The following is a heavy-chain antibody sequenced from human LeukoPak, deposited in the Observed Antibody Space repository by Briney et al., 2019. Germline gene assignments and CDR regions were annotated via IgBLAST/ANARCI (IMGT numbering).Heavy chain of an antibody. J-gene: IGHJ6*02. CDR1: GFTFSSYA. D-gene: IGHD3-10*01. V-gene: IGHV3-23*01. CDR2: ISDSGGGT. Sequence: GGSLRLSCAASGFTFSSYAMSWVRQAPGKGLEWVSTISDSGGGTYFADSVKGRFTISRDNSKNTLYLQMNSLRAEDTAIYYCAKAGGSGGMDVWGQGTTVTVSS. CDR3: AKAGGSGGMDV.